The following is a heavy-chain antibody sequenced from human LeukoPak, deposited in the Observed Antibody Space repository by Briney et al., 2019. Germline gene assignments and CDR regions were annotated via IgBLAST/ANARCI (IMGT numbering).Heavy chain of an antibody. CDR1: GYTFVNHF. J-gene: IGHJ4*02. D-gene: IGHD3-22*01. V-gene: IGHV1-2*02. CDR3: ARVTASGFYFFNS. Sequence: GASVKVSCKASGYTFVNHFIYWLRQAPGQGLEWMGWINPNVGGTVSAQKFRGRVTMTRDTSISTAYMELNSLTSADTAVYYCARVTASGFYFFNSWGQGTLITVSS. CDR2: INPNVGGT.